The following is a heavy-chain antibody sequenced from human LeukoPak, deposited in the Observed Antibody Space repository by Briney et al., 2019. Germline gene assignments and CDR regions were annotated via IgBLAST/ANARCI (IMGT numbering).Heavy chain of an antibody. J-gene: IGHJ4*02. CDR1: GFTFSSYG. V-gene: IGHV3-30*02. CDR3: AKDTYYDFWSGYYIGYTDFDY. Sequence: GGSLRLSCAASGFTFSSYGMHWVRQAPGKGLEWVAFIRYDGSNKYYADSVKGRFTISRDNSKNTLYLQTNSLRAEDTAVYYCAKDTYYDFWSGYYIGYTDFDYWGQGTLVTVPS. CDR2: IRYDGSNK. D-gene: IGHD3-3*01.